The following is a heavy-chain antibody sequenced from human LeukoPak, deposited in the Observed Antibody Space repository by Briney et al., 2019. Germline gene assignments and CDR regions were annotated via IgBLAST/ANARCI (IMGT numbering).Heavy chain of an antibody. CDR3: ARQADTMIVVVSAFDI. CDR2: IYPGDSDT. CDR1: GYSFTSYW. D-gene: IGHD3-22*01. J-gene: IGHJ3*02. V-gene: IGHV5-51*01. Sequence: GGSLRLSCKGSGYSFTSYWIGWVRQMPGKGLEWMGIIYPGDSDTRYSPSFQGQVTISADKSISTAYLQWSSLKASDTAMYYCARQADTMIVVVSAFDIWGQGAMVTVSS.